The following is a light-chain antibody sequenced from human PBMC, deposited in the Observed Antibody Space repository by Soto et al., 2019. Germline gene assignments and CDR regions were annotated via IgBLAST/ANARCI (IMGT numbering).Light chain of an antibody. CDR1: ESVSSSY. Sequence: EMVLTQSPGTLALSSGERATLSCSASESVSSSYLAWYQQKPGQAPRLLIYGASSRATGIPDRFSGSGSGADFTLTISRLEPEDFAVYYCHQYGSSPFTFGPGTKVDIK. V-gene: IGKV3-20*01. CDR2: GAS. J-gene: IGKJ3*01. CDR3: HQYGSSPFT.